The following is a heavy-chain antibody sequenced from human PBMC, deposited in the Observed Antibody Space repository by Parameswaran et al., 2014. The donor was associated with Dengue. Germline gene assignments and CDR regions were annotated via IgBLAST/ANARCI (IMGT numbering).Heavy chain of an antibody. D-gene: IGHD3-10*01. Sequence: RWIRQPPGKGLEWIGEIYHSGSTNYNPSLKSRVTISVDKSKNQFSLKLSSVTAADTAVYYCASIEWDGSGSYYNVGYYWGQGTLVTVSS. V-gene: IGHV4-4*02. CDR2: IYHSGST. CDR3: ASIEWDGSGSYYNVGYY. J-gene: IGHJ4*02.